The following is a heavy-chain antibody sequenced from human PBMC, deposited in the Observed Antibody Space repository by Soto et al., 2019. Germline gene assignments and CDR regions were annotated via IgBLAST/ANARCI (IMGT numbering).Heavy chain of an antibody. Sequence: EVQLVESGGGLVQPGGSLRLSCAASGFTFSSHWMHWVRQVPGKGVVWVSRINSDGSTTTYADSVKGRFTISRDNAKNTLYLQMNSLRAEDTAVYSCARGQEGGSYFLAFDIWGQGTMVTVSS. CDR3: ARGQEGGSYFLAFDI. J-gene: IGHJ3*02. CDR1: GFTFSSHW. V-gene: IGHV3-74*01. CDR2: INSDGSTT. D-gene: IGHD1-26*01.